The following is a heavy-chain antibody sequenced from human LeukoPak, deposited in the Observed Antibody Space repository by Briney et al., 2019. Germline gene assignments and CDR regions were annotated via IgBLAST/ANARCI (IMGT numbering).Heavy chain of an antibody. CDR1: GYSFTTYW. V-gene: IGHV5-51*01. CDR2: IYPADSDA. Sequence: GESLKISCKGSGYSFTTYWIGWVRQMPGKGLEWMGIIYPADSDARYSPSFQGQVTISADMSISTAYLKWSSLKASDTAMYYCAKLGAYSSIWYGSFDYWGQGTLVTVSS. D-gene: IGHD6-13*01. J-gene: IGHJ4*02. CDR3: AKLGAYSSIWYGSFDY.